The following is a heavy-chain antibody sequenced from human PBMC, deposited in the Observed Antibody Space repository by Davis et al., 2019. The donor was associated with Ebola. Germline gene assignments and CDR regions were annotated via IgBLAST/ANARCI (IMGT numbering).Heavy chain of an antibody. CDR2: ISSSSSTI. D-gene: IGHD6-19*01. CDR3: ARDPRIAVAGTVYFDY. J-gene: IGHJ4*02. Sequence: PAGSLRLSCAASGFTFSSYSMNWVRQAPGKGLEWVAYISSSSSTIYYADSVKGRFTISRDNAKNSLYLQMNSLRDEDTAVYYCARDPRIAVAGTVYFDYWGQGTLVTVSS. CDR1: GFTFSSYS. V-gene: IGHV3-48*02.